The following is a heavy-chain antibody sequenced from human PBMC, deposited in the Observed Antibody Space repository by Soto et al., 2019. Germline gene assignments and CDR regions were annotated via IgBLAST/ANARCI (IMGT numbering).Heavy chain of an antibody. CDR2: IYYSGST. V-gene: IGHV4-39*01. Sequence: PSVTLSLTCTVACGSISSSSYYWAWIRQPPGKGLEWIGSIYYSGSTYYNPSLKSRVTISVDTSKNQYSLKLSSVTAADTAVYYCASLAGELLLTHYYYYGMDVWGQGNTVTVSS. D-gene: IGHD2-15*01. CDR1: CGSISSSSYY. J-gene: IGHJ6*02. CDR3: ASLAGELLLTHYYYYGMDV.